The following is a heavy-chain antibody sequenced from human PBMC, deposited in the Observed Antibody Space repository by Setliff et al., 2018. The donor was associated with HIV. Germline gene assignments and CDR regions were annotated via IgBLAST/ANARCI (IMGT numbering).Heavy chain of an antibody. CDR2: INTSGST. J-gene: IGHJ5*02. CDR3: ARVSRGGSSPGWFDP. V-gene: IGHV4-4*07. Sequence: PSETLSLTCTVSGGSISGHYWSWIRQPAGKGLEWIGRINTSGSTNYNPSLKSRVTISVDKSQNQFSLKLSSVTAADTAVYYCARVSRGGSSPGWFDPWGQGTLVTVS. CDR1: GGSISGHY. D-gene: IGHD6-6*01.